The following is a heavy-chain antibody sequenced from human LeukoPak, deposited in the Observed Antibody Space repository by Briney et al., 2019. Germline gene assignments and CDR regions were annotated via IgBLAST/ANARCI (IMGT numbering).Heavy chain of an antibody. D-gene: IGHD2-2*01. CDR3: ARWDRLLYSFDY. CDR1: VGIFSSYA. CDR2: IIPIFGTA. V-gene: IGHV1-69*01. J-gene: IGHJ4*02. Sequence: SVKVSCKASVGIFSSYAISGVRQAPGQGLEWVGGIIPIFGTANYAQKFQGRVTITADESTSTAYMELLSMRSEDTAVYYCARWDRLLYSFDYWRQGTLVTVSS.